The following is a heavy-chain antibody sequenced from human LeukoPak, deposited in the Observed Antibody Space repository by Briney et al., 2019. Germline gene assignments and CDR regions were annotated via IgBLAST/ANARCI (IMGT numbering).Heavy chain of an antibody. CDR3: ARELYGFVSTPNDAFDI. Sequence: GGSLRLSCAASGFTVSSNYMSWVRQAPGKGLEWVSVIYSGGSTYYADSVEGRFTISRDNSKNTLYLQMNSLRAEDTAVYYCARELYGFVSTPNDAFDIWGQGTMVTVSS. CDR1: GFTVSSNY. J-gene: IGHJ3*02. CDR2: IYSGGST. D-gene: IGHD2/OR15-2a*01. V-gene: IGHV3-53*01.